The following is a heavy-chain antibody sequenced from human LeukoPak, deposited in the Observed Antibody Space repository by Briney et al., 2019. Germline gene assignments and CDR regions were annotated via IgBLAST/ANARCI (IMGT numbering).Heavy chain of an antibody. CDR2: IYTGGTT. CDR1: GFGVGSNY. J-gene: IGHJ4*02. V-gene: IGHV3-53*01. CDR3: AREGRFQSFDY. Sequence: SGGSLRLSCAASGFGVGSNYMSWVRQAAGKGLEWVSVIYTGGTTHYAESVMGRFTISRDDSHNTVHLHMTGLRAEDTAVYYCAREGRFQSFDYWGQGTLVAVSS.